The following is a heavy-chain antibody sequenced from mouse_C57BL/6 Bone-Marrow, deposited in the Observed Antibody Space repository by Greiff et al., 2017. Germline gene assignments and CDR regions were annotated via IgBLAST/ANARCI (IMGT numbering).Heavy chain of an antibody. CDR1: GYSITSGYY. CDR2: ISYDGSN. V-gene: IGHV3-6*01. D-gene: IGHD1-1*01. CDR3: ARGGYYGSAWFAY. J-gene: IGHJ3*01. Sequence: ESGPGLVKPSPSLSLTCSVTGYSITSGYYWNWIRQFPGNKLEWMGYISYDGSNNYNPSLKNRISITRDTSKNQFFLKLNSVTTEDTATYYGARGGYYGSAWFAYWGQGTLVTVSA.